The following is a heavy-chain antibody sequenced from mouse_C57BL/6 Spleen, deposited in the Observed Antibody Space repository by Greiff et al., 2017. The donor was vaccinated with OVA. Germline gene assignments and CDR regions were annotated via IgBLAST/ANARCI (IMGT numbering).Heavy chain of an antibody. J-gene: IGHJ2*01. CDR2: ISDGGSYT. CDR1: GFTFSSYA. CDR3: ARDPTAQATYFDY. V-gene: IGHV5-4*01. D-gene: IGHD3-2*02. Sequence: EVQLVESGGGLVKPGGSLKLSCAASGFTFSSYAMSWVRQTPEKRLEWVATISDGGSYTYYPDNVKGRFTISRDNAKNNLYLQMSHLKSEDTAMYYCARDPTAQATYFDYWGQGTTLTVSS.